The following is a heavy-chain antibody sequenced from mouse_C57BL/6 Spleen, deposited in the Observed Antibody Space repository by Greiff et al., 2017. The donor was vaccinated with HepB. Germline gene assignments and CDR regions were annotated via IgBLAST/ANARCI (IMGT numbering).Heavy chain of an antibody. CDR2: IDPSDSYT. V-gene: IGHV1-59*01. CDR1: GYTFTSYW. J-gene: IGHJ4*01. CDR3: AREAPRTGYAMDY. Sequence: VQLQQPGAELVRPGTSVKLSCKASGYTFTSYWMHWVKQRPGQGLEWIGVIDPSDSYTNYNQKFKGKATLTVDTSSSTAYMQLSSLTSEDSAVYYCAREAPRTGYAMDYWGQGTSVTVSS. D-gene: IGHD4-1*01.